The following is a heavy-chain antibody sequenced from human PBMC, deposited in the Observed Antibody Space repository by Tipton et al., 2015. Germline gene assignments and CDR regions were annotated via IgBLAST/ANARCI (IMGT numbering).Heavy chain of an antibody. CDR3: AKDRVTMVWGH. D-gene: IGHD3-10*01. V-gene: IGHV3-23*01. CDR1: GFTFSSYA. CDR2: ISGRGGTT. Sequence: GSLRLSCAVSGFTFSSYAMSWVRQAPGKGLKWVSAISGRGGTTYYADSVKGRFTISRDNSNDTLYLQMNSLRAEDTAVYYCAKDRVTMVWGHWGQGTLVTVSS. J-gene: IGHJ4*02.